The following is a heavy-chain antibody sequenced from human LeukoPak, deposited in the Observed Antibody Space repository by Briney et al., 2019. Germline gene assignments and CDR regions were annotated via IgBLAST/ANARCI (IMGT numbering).Heavy chain of an antibody. V-gene: IGHV4-34*01. J-gene: IGHJ4*02. CDR2: VNHSGST. CDR3: ARGLNDSWTGENY. Sequence: SETLSLTCTIYGEPLSDYYWTWIRQPPGKGLEWIGEVNHSGSTNYNPSLKSRVTISLDTSKSQFSLKVRYVTAADTAVYYCARGLNDSWTGENYWGQGTLVTVSS. D-gene: IGHD3-3*01. CDR1: GEPLSDYY.